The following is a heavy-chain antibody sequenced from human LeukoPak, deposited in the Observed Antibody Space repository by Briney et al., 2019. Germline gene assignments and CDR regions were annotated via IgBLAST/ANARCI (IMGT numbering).Heavy chain of an antibody. CDR3: ARDKIVGATTPRDAFDI. Sequence: GGSLRLSCAASGFTVSSDYMSWVRQAPGKGLEWVSVIYSGGSTYYADSVKGRFTISRDNSKNTLYLQMNSLRAEDTAVYYCARDKIVGATTPRDAFDIWGQGTMVTVSS. V-gene: IGHV3-66*02. D-gene: IGHD1-26*01. J-gene: IGHJ3*02. CDR1: GFTVSSDY. CDR2: IYSGGST.